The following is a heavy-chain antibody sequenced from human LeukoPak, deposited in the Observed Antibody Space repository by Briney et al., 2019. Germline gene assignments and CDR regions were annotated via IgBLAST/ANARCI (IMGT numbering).Heavy chain of an antibody. CDR2: HYTSWST. CDR1: GGSIGSYH. Sequence: PSVTLSLTCTVPGGSIGSYHWSWIRQLAGKGPEWIGRHYTSWSTIYNASVKSLVSMSVVTSKNQFSLKLSSVTAADTAVFYCARENSGRYREFDYSGQGTLVTVSS. V-gene: IGHV4-4*07. CDR3: ARENSGRYREFDY. D-gene: IGHD1-26*01. J-gene: IGHJ4*02.